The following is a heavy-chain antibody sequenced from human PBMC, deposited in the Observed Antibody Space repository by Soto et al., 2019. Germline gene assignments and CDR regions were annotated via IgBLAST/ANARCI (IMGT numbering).Heavy chain of an antibody. D-gene: IGHD5-12*01. CDR1: GGAMYAYY. CDR2: IYYSGRT. V-gene: IGHV4-59*01. CDR3: ARGGHDFAFDY. Sequence: KPSETLSLTCTVSGGAMYAYYWSWIRQSPGKGLEWIANIYYSGRTNYNPSLKSRVTISVDTFKSQFSLRLRSVTAADTAVYYCARGGHDFAFDYWGHGGLVTVSS. J-gene: IGHJ4*01.